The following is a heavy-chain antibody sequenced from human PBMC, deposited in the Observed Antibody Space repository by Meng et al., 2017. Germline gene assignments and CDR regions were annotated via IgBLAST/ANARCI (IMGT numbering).Heavy chain of an antibody. J-gene: IGHJ6*02. CDR2: IYHSGST. CDR1: GGSISSSNW. Sequence: SETLSLTCAVSGGSISSSNWWSWVRPPPGKGLEWIGEIYHSGSTNYNPSLKSRVTISVDKSKNQFSLKLSSVTAADTAVYCCARGGVVPARSVVGYYYGMDVWGQGTTVTVSS. CDR3: ARGGVVPARSVVGYYYGMDV. D-gene: IGHD2-2*01. V-gene: IGHV4-4*01.